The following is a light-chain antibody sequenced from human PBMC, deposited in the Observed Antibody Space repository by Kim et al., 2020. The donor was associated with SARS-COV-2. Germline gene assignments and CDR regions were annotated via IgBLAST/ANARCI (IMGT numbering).Light chain of an antibody. Sequence: ALSASVGARVTITCRASQSISHWLAWYQQKPGKAPKLLIYDASSLESGVSSRFSGSGSGTEFTLTISTLQPDDFATYYCQKYNYYFGGGTKVDIK. V-gene: IGKV1-5*01. J-gene: IGKJ4*01. CDR1: QSISHW. CDR2: DAS. CDR3: QKYNYY.